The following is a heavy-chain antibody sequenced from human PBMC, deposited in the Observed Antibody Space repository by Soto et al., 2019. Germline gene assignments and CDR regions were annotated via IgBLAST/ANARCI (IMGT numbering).Heavy chain of an antibody. D-gene: IGHD3-3*01. Sequence: QVQLVQSGAEVKAPGSAVKVSCKAPPDSFSSYGISWVRQAPGQGLEWMGGIIPIFGTTNYAEKFEGRVTITADEATNTAYMELSSLRSEDTALYYCARVFPDGWVEPGVVRGYLDTWGRGTLVTVSS. V-gene: IGHV1-69*01. J-gene: IGHJ4*02. CDR2: IIPIFGTT. CDR3: ARVFPDGWVEPGVVRGYLDT. CDR1: PDSFSSYG.